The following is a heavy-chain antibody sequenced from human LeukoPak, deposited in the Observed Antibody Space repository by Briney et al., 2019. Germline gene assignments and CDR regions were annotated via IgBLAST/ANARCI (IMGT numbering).Heavy chain of an antibody. D-gene: IGHD3-10*01. Sequence: GGSLRLSCAASGFTFSSYSMNWVRQAPGKGLEWVSSISSSSSYIYYADSVKGRFTISRDNAKNSLYLQMNSLRAEDTAVYYCAREYTMVRGVIAYYYGMDVWGQGTTVTVSS. CDR3: AREYTMVRGVIAYYYGMDV. V-gene: IGHV3-21*01. J-gene: IGHJ6*02. CDR2: ISSSSSYI. CDR1: GFTFSSYS.